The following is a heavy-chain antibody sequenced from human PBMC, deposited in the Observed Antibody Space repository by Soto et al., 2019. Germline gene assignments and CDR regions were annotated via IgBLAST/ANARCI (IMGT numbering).Heavy chain of an antibody. CDR2: LYDVDGS. CDR3: ASWHEREHTYDV. J-gene: IGHJ3*01. V-gene: IGHV3-53*01. Sequence: DVQLVESGGGLIQPGESLRLSCAAFGLTVSGKKYVAWVRQAPGKVLEWVSALYDVDGSFYADSVKGRFTTSSDSSKTTVYLQMNGLRADDTAVYYCASWHEREHTYDVWGQGTTVTVSS. D-gene: IGHD1-1*01. CDR1: GLTVSGKKY.